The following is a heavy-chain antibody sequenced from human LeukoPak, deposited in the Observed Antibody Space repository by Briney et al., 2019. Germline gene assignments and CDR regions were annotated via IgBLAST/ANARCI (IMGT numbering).Heavy chain of an antibody. CDR1: GFPFISYS. CDR2: ISTSSTSI. J-gene: IGHJ6*02. V-gene: IGHV3-48*01. Sequence: GGSLRLSCSASGFPFISYSMNWVRQAPGKGLEWVSYISTSSTSIDYADSVKGRFTISRDNSKNTLYLQMNSLRAEDTAVYYCARDQGPFWSGPTGFFRYGMDVWGQGTTVTVSS. CDR3: ARDQGPFWSGPTGFFRYGMDV. D-gene: IGHD3-3*01.